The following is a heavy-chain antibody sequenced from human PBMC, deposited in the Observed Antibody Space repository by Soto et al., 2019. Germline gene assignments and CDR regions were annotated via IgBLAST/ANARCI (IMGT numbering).Heavy chain of an antibody. CDR2: IKSKTDGGTT. D-gene: IGHD2-2*01. V-gene: IGHV3-15*01. CDR1: GFTVSNAC. J-gene: IGHJ5*02. CDR3: NTGYSTSCCRFDP. Sequence: XGCLRLSSAACGFTVSNACMSWVRQAPGKGLEWVGRIKSKTDGGTTDYAAPVKGRFTISRDDSKNTLYLQMNSLKTEDTAVYYCNTGYSTSCCRFDPWGQGTLVTVSS.